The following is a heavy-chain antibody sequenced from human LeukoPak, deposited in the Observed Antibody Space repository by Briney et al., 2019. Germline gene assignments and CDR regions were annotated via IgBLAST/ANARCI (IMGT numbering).Heavy chain of an antibody. CDR2: IYYSGST. CDR3: ARGFRDYVWGSYRYCWFDP. D-gene: IGHD3-16*02. CDR1: GGSISSGGYY. V-gene: IGHV4-31*03. Sequence: SQTLSLTCTVSGGSISSGGYYWSWIRQHPGKGLEWIGYIYYSGSTYYNPSLKSRVTISVGTSKNQFSLKLSSVTAADTAVYYCARGFRDYVWGSYRYCWFDPWGQGTLVTVSS. J-gene: IGHJ5*02.